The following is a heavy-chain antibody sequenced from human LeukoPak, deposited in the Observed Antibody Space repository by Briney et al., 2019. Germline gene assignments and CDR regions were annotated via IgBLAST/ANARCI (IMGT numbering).Heavy chain of an antibody. J-gene: IGHJ4*02. Sequence: SETLSLTCTVSGGSVYTSDCYWGWVRQPPGKGPEWIGDIFYTGKTNYNPSLKSRVSISIDTSKNQFSLKLTSVTAADTAVYYCARVFDSWGQGTLVTVSS. CDR3: ARVFDS. CDR2: IFYTGKT. V-gene: IGHV4-39*07. CDR1: GGSVYTSDCY.